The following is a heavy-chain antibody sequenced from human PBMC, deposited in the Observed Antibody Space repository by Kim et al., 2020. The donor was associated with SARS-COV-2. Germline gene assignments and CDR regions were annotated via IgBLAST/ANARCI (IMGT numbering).Heavy chain of an antibody. CDR3: ARVVVATIGTKYYYYYMDV. V-gene: IGHV4-59*01. CDR1: GGSISSYY. J-gene: IGHJ6*03. CDR2: IYYSGST. Sequence: SETLSLTCTVSGGSISSYYWSWIRQPPGKGLEWIGYIYYSGSTNYNPSLKSRVTISVDKSKNQFSLKLSSVTAADTAVYYCARVVVATIGTKYYYYYMDVWGKGTTVTVSS. D-gene: IGHD5-12*01.